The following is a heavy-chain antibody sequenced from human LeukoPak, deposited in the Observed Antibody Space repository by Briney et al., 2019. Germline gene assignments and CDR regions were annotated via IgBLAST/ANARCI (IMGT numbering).Heavy chain of an antibody. CDR1: GFTFNSFA. D-gene: IGHD5-18*01. V-gene: IGHV3-23*01. CDR3: ARKAGGYSYGPLDY. J-gene: IGHJ4*02. Sequence: AGGSLRLSCAASGFTFNSFAMTWARQAPGKGLEWVAVISGSGETTTYADSVKGRFTISRDNAKNTLYLRMNSLRAEDTAVYYCARKAGGYSYGPLDYWGQGILVTVSS. CDR2: ISGSGETT.